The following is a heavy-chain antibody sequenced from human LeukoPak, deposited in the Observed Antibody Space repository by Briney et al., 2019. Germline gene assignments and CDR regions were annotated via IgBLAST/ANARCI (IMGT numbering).Heavy chain of an antibody. CDR2: INPSGGST. CDR3: ARVDGYDYQTIDY. J-gene: IGHJ4*02. Sequence: ASVKVSCKASGGTFSSYAISWVRQAPGQGLEWMGIINPSGGSTSYAQKFQGRVTMTRDTSTSTVYMELSSLRSEDTAVYYCARVDGYDYQTIDYWGQGTLVTVSS. V-gene: IGHV1-46*01. CDR1: GGTFSSYA. D-gene: IGHD5-12*01.